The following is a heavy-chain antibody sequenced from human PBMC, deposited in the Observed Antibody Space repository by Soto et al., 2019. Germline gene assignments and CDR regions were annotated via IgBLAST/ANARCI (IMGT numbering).Heavy chain of an antibody. CDR3: ARNFYDTGNHYARIDY. CDR1: GFTFSSYA. D-gene: IGHD3-22*01. CDR2: ISGSGSST. J-gene: IGHJ4*02. Sequence: PGGSLRLSCATSGFTFSSYAMSWVRQAPGKGLEWVSSISGSGSSTYYADSVKTRLTISRDTSKNQVVLTMTNMDPLDTATYYCARNFYDTGNHYARIDYWGPGTLVTVSS. V-gene: IGHV3-23*01.